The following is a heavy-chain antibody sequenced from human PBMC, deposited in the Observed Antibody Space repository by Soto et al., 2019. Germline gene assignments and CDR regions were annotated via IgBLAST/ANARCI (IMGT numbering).Heavy chain of an antibody. Sequence: EVQLVESGGGLVKPGGSLRLSCAASGFTFSSYSMNWVRQAPGKGLEWVSSISSSSSYIYYADSVKGRFTISRDNAKNSLYLQMNSLRAEHTAVYYCARDLVGATDEYFQHWGQGTLVTVSS. CDR2: ISSSSSYI. D-gene: IGHD1-26*01. CDR3: ARDLVGATDEYFQH. J-gene: IGHJ1*01. V-gene: IGHV3-21*01. CDR1: GFTFSSYS.